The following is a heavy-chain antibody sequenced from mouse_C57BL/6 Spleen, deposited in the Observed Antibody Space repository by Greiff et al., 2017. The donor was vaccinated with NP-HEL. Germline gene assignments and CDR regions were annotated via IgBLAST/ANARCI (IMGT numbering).Heavy chain of an antibody. CDR3: ARAFVWGYFDV. CDR1: GYSITSGYY. CDR2: ISYDGSN. D-gene: IGHD2-10*02. Sequence: EVKLMESGPGLVKPSQSLSLTCSVTGYSITSGYYWNWIRQFPGNKLEWMGYISYDGSNNYNPSLKNRISITRDTSKNQFFLKLNSVTTEDTATYYCARAFVWGYFDVWGTGTTVTVSS. V-gene: IGHV3-6*01. J-gene: IGHJ1*03.